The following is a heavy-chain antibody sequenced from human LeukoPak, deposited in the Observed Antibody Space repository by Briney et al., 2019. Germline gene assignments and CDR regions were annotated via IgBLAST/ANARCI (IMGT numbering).Heavy chain of an antibody. D-gene: IGHD6-13*01. J-gene: IGHJ4*02. CDR2: IYTSGST. Sequence: SETLSLTCTVSGGPISSYYWSWIRQPAGKGLEWIGRIYTSGSTNYNPSLKSRVTMSVDTSKNQFSLKLSSVTAADTAVYYCARGRSSSSWYLDDYWGQGTLVTVSS. CDR1: GGPISSYY. CDR3: ARGRSSSSWYLDDY. V-gene: IGHV4-4*07.